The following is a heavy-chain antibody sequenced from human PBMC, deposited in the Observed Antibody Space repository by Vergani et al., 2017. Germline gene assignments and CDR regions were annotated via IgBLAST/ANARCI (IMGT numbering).Heavy chain of an antibody. Sequence: QVQLVQSGAEVKKPGASVKVSCKASGYTFTGYYMHWVRQAPGQGLEWMGWINPNSGGTNYAQKFQGRVTITADESTSTAYMELNSLRSEDTAVYYCARPTYGSGSYTDFDIWGQGTMVTVSS. CDR3: ARPTYGSGSYTDFDI. CDR1: GYTFTGYY. V-gene: IGHV1-2*02. J-gene: IGHJ3*02. CDR2: INPNSGGT. D-gene: IGHD3-10*01.